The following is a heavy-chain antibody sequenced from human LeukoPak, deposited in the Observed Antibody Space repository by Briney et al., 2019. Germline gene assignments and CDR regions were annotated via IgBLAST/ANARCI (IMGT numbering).Heavy chain of an antibody. V-gene: IGHV3-9*01. Sequence: GRSLRLSCAASGFTFDDYAMHWVRQAPGKGLEWVSGISWNSGSTIYYADSVKGRFTISRDNAKNSLYLQMNSLRAEDTAVYYCAKPKPSGWPFDYWGQGTLVTVSS. CDR1: GFTFDDYA. J-gene: IGHJ4*02. CDR3: AKPKPSGWPFDY. D-gene: IGHD6-19*01. CDR2: ISWNSGSTI.